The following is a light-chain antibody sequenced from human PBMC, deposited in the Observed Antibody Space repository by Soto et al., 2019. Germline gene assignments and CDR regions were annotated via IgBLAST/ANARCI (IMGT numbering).Light chain of an antibody. J-gene: IGKJ4*01. CDR2: GAS. V-gene: IGKV3-20*01. CDR3: HQYFNPRT. CDR1: QSVSSSY. Sequence: EIVLTQSPGTLSLSPGERATLSCRASQSVSSSYLAWYQQKPGQAPRLLIYGASSRATGIPDRFSGSGSGTDFTLTISRLEPEDTATYYCHQYFNPRTFGGGTKVEIK.